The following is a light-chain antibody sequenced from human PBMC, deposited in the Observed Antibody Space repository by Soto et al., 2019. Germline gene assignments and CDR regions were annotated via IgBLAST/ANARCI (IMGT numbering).Light chain of an antibody. CDR3: TSYTSSDSWV. CDR2: EVS. CDR1: SSDVGSYNL. V-gene: IGLV2-23*02. J-gene: IGLJ3*02. Sequence: QSALTQPASVSGSPGQSITISRTGTSSDVGSYNLVSWYPQHPGQAPKVKISEVSKRPSGVSNRLSGSKSGNTASLTISGLQAEDEADYYCTSYTSSDSWVFGGGTKLTVL.